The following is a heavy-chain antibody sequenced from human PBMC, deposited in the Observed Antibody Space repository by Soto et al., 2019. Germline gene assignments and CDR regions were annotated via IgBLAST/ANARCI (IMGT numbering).Heavy chain of an antibody. CDR2: ISAYNGNT. V-gene: IGHV1-18*01. CDR1: GYTFTSYG. Sequence: QVQLVQSGAEVKKPGASVKVSCKASGYTFTSYGINWVRQAPGQGLEWMGWISAYNGNTNYAQKLQGRVTMTTDTSTSTAEMELRSMRSDDESVYYCAREVVRVAGTRGFDHWGQRTLVTVSS. D-gene: IGHD6-19*01. CDR3: AREVVRVAGTRGFDH. J-gene: IGHJ5*02.